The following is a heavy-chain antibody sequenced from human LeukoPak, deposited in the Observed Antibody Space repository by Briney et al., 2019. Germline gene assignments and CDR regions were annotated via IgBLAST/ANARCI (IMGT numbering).Heavy chain of an antibody. V-gene: IGHV4-34*01. CDR3: ARALSRGYYYDSSGYYSL. CDR1: GGSFSGYY. Sequence: NPSETLSLTCAVYGGSFSGYYWSWIRQPPGEGLEWIGEINHSGSTNYNPSLKSRVTISVDTSKNQFSLKLSSVTAADTAVYYCARALSRGYYYDSSGYYSLWGQGTLVTVSS. D-gene: IGHD3-22*01. J-gene: IGHJ4*02. CDR2: INHSGST.